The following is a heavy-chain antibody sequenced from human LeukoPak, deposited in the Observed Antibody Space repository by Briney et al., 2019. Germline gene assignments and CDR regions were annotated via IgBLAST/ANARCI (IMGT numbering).Heavy chain of an antibody. CDR2: ISPSGDIT. J-gene: IGHJ4*02. D-gene: IGHD3-10*01. V-gene: IGHV3-23*01. Sequence: GGSLRPSCAASGFTFSNHGMNWVRQAPGKGLEWVSGISPSGDITYYADSVKGRFTISRDNSKNTVYLQVISLTAEDTAVYYCAKDDAWLRFGEWSQGTLVTVSS. CDR1: GFTFSNHG. CDR3: AKDDAWLRFGE.